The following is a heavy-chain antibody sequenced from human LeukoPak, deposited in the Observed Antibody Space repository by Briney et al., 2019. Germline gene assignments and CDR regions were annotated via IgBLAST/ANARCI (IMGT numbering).Heavy chain of an antibody. Sequence: SETLSLTCTVSGGSISSYYWSWIRQPPGKGLEWIGYIYYSGSTNYNPSLKSRVTISVDTSKNQFSLKLSSVTAADTAVYYCARGYYDSSGYHNWFDPWGQGTLVTVSS. CDR3: ARGYYDSSGYHNWFDP. CDR2: IYYSGST. D-gene: IGHD3-22*01. CDR1: GGSISSYY. V-gene: IGHV4-59*08. J-gene: IGHJ5*02.